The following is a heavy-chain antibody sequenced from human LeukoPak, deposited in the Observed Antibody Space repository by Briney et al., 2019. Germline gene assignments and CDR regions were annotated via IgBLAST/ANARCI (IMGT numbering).Heavy chain of an antibody. CDR1: GGSFSGYC. CDR3: ARVERWLQLVWFDP. Sequence: SETLSLTCAVYGGSFSGYCWSWIRQPPGKGLEWIGEINHSGSTNYNPSLKSRVTISVDTSKNQFSLKLSSVTAADTAVYYCARVERWLQLVWFDPWGQGTLVTVSS. CDR2: INHSGST. V-gene: IGHV4-34*01. J-gene: IGHJ5*02. D-gene: IGHD5-24*01.